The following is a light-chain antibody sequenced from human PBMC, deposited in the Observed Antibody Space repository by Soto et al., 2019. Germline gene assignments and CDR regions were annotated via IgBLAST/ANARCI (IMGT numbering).Light chain of an antibody. CDR1: QPVSTSY. Sequence: EIVLTQSPGTLSLSPGERATLSCRASQPVSTSYLAWYQHKPGQSPRLLIYGASSRATGVPVRFSGSGSGTDFTLTISRLEPEDVAVYYCQQHYTSPYTFGQGTKLEIK. CDR3: QQHYTSPYT. J-gene: IGKJ2*01. CDR2: GAS. V-gene: IGKV3-20*01.